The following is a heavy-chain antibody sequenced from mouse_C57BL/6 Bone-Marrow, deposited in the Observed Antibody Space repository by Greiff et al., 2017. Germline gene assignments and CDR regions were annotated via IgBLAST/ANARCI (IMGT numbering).Heavy chain of an antibody. J-gene: IGHJ3*01. CDR1: GFTFSSYG. D-gene: IGHD4-1*01. Sequence: DVQLVESGGDLVKPGGSLKLSCAASGFTFSSYGMSWVRQTPDKRLEWVATISSGGSYTYYPASVKGRFTISRDTAKNTLYLKMSSRKSEYTAMDYCARPNWAWFAYWCQGTLVTVSA. V-gene: IGHV5-6*01. CDR2: ISSGGSYT. CDR3: ARPNWAWFAY.